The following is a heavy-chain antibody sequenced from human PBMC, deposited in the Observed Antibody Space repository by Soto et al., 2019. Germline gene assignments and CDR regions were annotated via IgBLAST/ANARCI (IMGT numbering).Heavy chain of an antibody. D-gene: IGHD5-12*01. CDR3: AKNQWLEYRLDY. J-gene: IGHJ4*02. Sequence: ASVKVSCKASGYTFTGYYMHWVRQAPGQGLEWMGWINPNSGGKHYAQKFQGRVTMNRDTSLSTAYMELSRPRSDDTAVYYCAKNQWLEYRLDYWGQRTQVTVTS. CDR2: INPNSGGK. CDR1: GYTFTGYY. V-gene: IGHV1-2*02.